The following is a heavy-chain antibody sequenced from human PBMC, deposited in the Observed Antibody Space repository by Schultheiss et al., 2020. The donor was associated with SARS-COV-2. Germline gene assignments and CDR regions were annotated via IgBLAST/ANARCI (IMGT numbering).Heavy chain of an antibody. V-gene: IGHV6-1*01. CDR2: TYYRSRWYS. J-gene: IGHJ6*02. CDR3: ARDLSVPYSSGWDAYYYYGMDV. Sequence: SQTLSLTCAISGDSVSSNSAAWNWIRQSPSRGLEWLGRTYYRSRWYSECAESVKSRMTINPDTSKNQFSLQLNSVTPEDTAVYYCARDLSVPYSSGWDAYYYYGMDVWGQGTTVTVSS. D-gene: IGHD6-19*01. CDR1: GDSVSSNSAA.